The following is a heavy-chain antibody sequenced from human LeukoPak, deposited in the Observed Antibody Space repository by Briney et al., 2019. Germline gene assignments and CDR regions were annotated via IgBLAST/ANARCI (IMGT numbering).Heavy chain of an antibody. CDR2: ISYDGSNK. D-gene: IGHD6-19*01. V-gene: IGHV3-30-3*01. Sequence: SGGSLRLSCAASGFTFSSYAMSWVRQAPGKGLEWVAVISYDGSNKYYADSVKGRFTISRDNSKNTLYLQMNSLRAEDTAVYYCAREEIAVAGIDYWGQGTLVTVSS. CDR1: GFTFSSYA. J-gene: IGHJ4*02. CDR3: AREEIAVAGIDY.